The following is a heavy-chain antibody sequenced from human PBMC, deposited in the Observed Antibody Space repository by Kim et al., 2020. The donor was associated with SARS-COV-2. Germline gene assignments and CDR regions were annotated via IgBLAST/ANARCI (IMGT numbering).Heavy chain of an antibody. V-gene: IGHV4-31*03. CDR1: GGSISSGGYY. CDR2: IYYSGST. J-gene: IGHJ4*02. Sequence: SETLSLTCTVSGGSISSGGYYWSWIRQHPGKGLEWIGYIYYSGSTYYNPSLKSRVTISVDTSKNQFSLKLSSVTAADTAVYYCARESPDYGGNSVGDLDYWGQGTLVTVSS. CDR3: ARESPDYGGNSVGDLDY. D-gene: IGHD4-17*01.